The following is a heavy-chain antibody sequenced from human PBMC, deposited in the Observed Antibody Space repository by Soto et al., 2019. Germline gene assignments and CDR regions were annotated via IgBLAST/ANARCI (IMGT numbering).Heavy chain of an antibody. V-gene: IGHV1-18*01. J-gene: IGHJ5*02. D-gene: IGHD3-22*01. Sequence: ASVKVSCKASGYTFTSYNINWVRQATGQGLEWMGWMNPNSGNTNYAQKLQGRVTMTTDTSTSTAYMELRSLRSDDTAVYYCARDYQTLNYYDSSGYYGWFDPWGQGTLVTVSS. CDR3: ARDYQTLNYYDSSGYYGWFDP. CDR2: MNPNSGNT. CDR1: GYTFTSYN.